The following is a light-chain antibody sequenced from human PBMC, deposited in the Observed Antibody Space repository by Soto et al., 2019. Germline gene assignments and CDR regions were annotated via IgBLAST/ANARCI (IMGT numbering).Light chain of an antibody. CDR3: QHHNDEPRT. CDR1: QTITRW. V-gene: IGKV1-5*01. CDR2: DAS. Sequence: ASQTITRWMAWYQQKPGKAPTLLIYDASSLESGVPSRFSGGGSETELTITISSLQPEDFQTYYCQHHNDEPRTLGQGTKVDIK. J-gene: IGKJ1*01.